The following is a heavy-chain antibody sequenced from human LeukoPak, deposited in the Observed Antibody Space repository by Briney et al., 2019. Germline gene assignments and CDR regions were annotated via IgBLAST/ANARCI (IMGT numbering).Heavy chain of an antibody. V-gene: IGHV4-34*01. CDR1: GGSFSGYY. D-gene: IGHD4-11*01. CDR3: ARYQDYRYYFDY. CDR2: INHSGST. J-gene: IGHJ4*02. Sequence: SETLSLTCAVYGGSFSGYYWSWIRQPPGKGLEWIGEINHSGSTNYNPSLKSRVTISVDTSKNQFSLKLSSVTVADTAVYYCARYQDYRYYFDYWGQGTLVTVSS.